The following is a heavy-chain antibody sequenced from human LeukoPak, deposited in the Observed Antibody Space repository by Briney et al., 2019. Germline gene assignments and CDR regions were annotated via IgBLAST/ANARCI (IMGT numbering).Heavy chain of an antibody. V-gene: IGHV4-34*01. CDR3: ARYHIVVVTAIRPYYYGMDV. D-gene: IGHD2-21*02. J-gene: IGHJ6*02. CDR2: INHSGST. CDR1: GGSFSGYY. Sequence: TSETLSLTCAVYGGSFSGYYWSWIRQPPGKGLEWIGEINHSGSTNYNPSLRSRVTISVDTSKNQFSLKLSSVTAADTAVYYCARYHIVVVTAIRPYYYGMDVWGQGTTVTVSS.